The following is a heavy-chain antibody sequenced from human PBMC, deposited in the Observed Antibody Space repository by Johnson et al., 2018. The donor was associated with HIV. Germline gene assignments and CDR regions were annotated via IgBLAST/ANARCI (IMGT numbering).Heavy chain of an antibody. Sequence: MQLVESGGGVVRPGGSLRLSCAASGFSFDDYGMSWVRQVPGKGLEWVSGINWNGGNIGYVDSVKDRFTISRDNAKNSLYLQMNSLRAEDTALYYCARDWSPWGIVGALGAFDIWGQGTMVTVSS. CDR3: ARDWSPWGIVGALGAFDI. V-gene: IGHV3-20*04. CDR1: GFSFDDYG. J-gene: IGHJ3*02. CDR2: INWNGGNI. D-gene: IGHD1-26*01.